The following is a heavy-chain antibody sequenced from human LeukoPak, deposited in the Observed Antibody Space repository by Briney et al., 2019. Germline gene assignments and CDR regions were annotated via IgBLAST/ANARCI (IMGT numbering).Heavy chain of an antibody. Sequence: GGSLRLSCAASGFTFSSYEMHWVRQAPGKGLEWVSYISSSGSTIYYADSVKGRFTISRDNAKKSLYLQMNSLRAEDTAVYYCARDRMAGDYWGQGTLVTVSS. CDR2: ISSSGSTI. J-gene: IGHJ4*02. CDR3: ARDRMAGDY. V-gene: IGHV3-48*03. D-gene: IGHD5-24*01. CDR1: GFTFSSYE.